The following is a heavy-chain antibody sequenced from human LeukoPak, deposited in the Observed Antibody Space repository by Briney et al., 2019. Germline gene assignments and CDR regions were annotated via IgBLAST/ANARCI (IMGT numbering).Heavy chain of an antibody. Sequence: GGSLRLSCAASGFPFSTHSLNWVRQAPGKGLEWVSSISAGGDFVYYGDSVKGRFTMSRDNAKNSLHLQMDSLTAEDTAVYYCVRDKYATRNYASFDSWGHGTLVTVSS. V-gene: IGHV3-21*01. CDR3: VRDKYATRNYASFDS. CDR1: GFPFSTHS. CDR2: ISAGGDFV. D-gene: IGHD2-8*01. J-gene: IGHJ4*01.